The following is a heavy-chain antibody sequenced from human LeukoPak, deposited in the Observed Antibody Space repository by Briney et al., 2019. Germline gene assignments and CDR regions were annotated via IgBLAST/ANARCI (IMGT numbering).Heavy chain of an antibody. Sequence: GGSLRLSCAASGFTFSSYGMHWVRQAPGKGLEWVAVIWYDGSNKYYADSVKGRFTISRENYKNTLYLQMNSLRAEDTAVYYCATPLDYYDTSGYHQGGDWGQGTLVTVSS. CDR1: GFTFSSYG. D-gene: IGHD3-22*01. J-gene: IGHJ4*02. CDR2: IWYDGSNK. V-gene: IGHV3-33*01. CDR3: ATPLDYYDTSGYHQGGD.